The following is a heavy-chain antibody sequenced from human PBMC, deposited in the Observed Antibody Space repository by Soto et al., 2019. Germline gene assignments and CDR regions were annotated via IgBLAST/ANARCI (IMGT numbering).Heavy chain of an antibody. CDR1: GGSFSGYY. Sequence: KPSESLAISCAVYGGSFSGYYWSWIRQPPGKGLEWIGEINHSGSTNYNPSLKSRVTISVDTSKDQFSLKLSSVTAADTAVYYCARGLGKVDYWGQGTLVTVSS. CDR2: INHSGST. V-gene: IGHV4-34*01. CDR3: ARGLGKVDY. J-gene: IGHJ4*02.